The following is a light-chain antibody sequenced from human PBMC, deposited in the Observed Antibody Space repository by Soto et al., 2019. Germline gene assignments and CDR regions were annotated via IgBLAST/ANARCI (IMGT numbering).Light chain of an antibody. CDR2: GAS. Sequence: EIAMTQSPATLAVSPGQRVTLSCRASQSISSNLAWYQQKPGQAPRLLIFGASIRATGIPARFSGSGSGTEFTLTISSLQSEDFAVFYCHHYGRSPIFTFGPGTTVDIK. J-gene: IGKJ3*01. CDR3: HHYGRSPIFT. CDR1: QSISSN. V-gene: IGKV3-15*01.